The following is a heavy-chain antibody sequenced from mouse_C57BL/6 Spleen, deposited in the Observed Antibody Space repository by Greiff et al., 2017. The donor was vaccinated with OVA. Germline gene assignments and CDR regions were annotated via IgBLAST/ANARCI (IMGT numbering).Heavy chain of an antibody. V-gene: IGHV7-3*01. CDR3: ARGATGYFDY. J-gene: IGHJ2*01. D-gene: IGHD3-1*01. Sequence: EVQLVESGGGLVQPGGSLSLSCAASAFTFTDYYMSWVRQPPGKALEWLGFIRNKANGYTTEYSASVKGRFTISRDNSQSILYLQMNALRAEDSATYYCARGATGYFDYWGQGTTLTVSS. CDR1: AFTFTDYY. CDR2: IRNKANGYTT.